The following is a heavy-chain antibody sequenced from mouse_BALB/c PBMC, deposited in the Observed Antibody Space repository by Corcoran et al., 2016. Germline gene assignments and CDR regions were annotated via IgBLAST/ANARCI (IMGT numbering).Heavy chain of an antibody. CDR2: IDPANGNT. J-gene: IGHJ1*01. V-gene: IGHV14-3*02. CDR3: ARWDWYFDV. Sequence: EVQLQQSGAELVKPGASVKLSCTASGFNIKDTYMHWVKQRPEQGLEWIGRIDPANGNTKYDPKFQGKATITADTSSKTAYLQLSSLTSEDTAVYYCARWDWYFDVWGAGTMVTVSS. CDR1: GFNIKDTY.